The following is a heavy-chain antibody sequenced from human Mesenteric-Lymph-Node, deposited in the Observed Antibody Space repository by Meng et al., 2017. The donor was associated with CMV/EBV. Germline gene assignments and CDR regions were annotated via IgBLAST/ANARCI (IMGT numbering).Heavy chain of an antibody. D-gene: IGHD2-2*01. CDR2: IIPILGIA. CDR3: ARSSQYQLLLNYYFDY. J-gene: IGHJ4*02. CDR1: GGTFSSYK. Sequence: SVKVSCKASGGTFSSYKISWVRQAPGQGLEWMGGIIPILGIANYAQKFQGRVTITADKSTSTAYMELSSLRSEDTAVYYCARSSQYQLLLNYYFDYWGQGTLVTVSS. V-gene: IGHV1-69*10.